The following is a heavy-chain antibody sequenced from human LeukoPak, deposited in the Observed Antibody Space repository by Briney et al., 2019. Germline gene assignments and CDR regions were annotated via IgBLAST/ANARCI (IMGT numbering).Heavy chain of an antibody. CDR3: ARAPNYGDYGGQ. CDR2: IYGGGTT. CDR1: GFTISNYY. J-gene: IGHJ4*02. V-gene: IGHV3-53*01. D-gene: IGHD4-17*01. Sequence: PGGSLRLSCAASGFTISNYYMSWVRQAPGKGLEWVSLIYGGGTTYYADSVKGRFTISSDSSKNTLYLQMNSLRAEDKAVYYCARAPNYGDYGGQWGRGTLVTVSS.